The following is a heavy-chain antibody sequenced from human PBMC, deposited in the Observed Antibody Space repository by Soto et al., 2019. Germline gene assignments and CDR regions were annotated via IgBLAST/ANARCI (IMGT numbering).Heavy chain of an antibody. CDR2: IGTAGDT. J-gene: IGHJ6*02. Sequence: PGGSLRLSCAASGFTFSSYDMHWVRQATGKGLEWVSAIGTAGDTYYPGSVKGRFTISRENAKNSLYLQMNSLRAGDTAVYYCARAPKKSSSWYPGYYYYGMDVWGQGTTVTVS. D-gene: IGHD6-13*01. CDR3: ARAPKKSSSWYPGYYYYGMDV. CDR1: GFTFSSYD. V-gene: IGHV3-13*01.